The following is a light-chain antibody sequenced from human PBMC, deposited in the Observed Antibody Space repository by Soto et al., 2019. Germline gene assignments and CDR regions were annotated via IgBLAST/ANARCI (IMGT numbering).Light chain of an antibody. V-gene: IGKV3-11*01. CDR1: QSVSSY. CDR2: DAS. CDR3: QQRSNWSRT. J-gene: IGKJ2*01. Sequence: EIVLTQSPATRSLSPGERATLSCMASQSVSSYLAWYQQKPGQAPRLLIYDASNRATGIPARFSGSGSGTDFTLTISSLEPEDFAVYYCQQRSNWSRTFGQGTKLEIK.